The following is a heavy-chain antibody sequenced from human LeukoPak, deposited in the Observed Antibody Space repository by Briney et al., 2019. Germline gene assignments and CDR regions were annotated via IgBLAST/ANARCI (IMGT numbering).Heavy chain of an antibody. CDR1: GGSISTYY. CDR3: ARGGAARLHFQN. CDR2: IYHSGST. J-gene: IGHJ1*01. Sequence: SETLSLTCTVSGGSISTYYWNWIRQPPGKGPEWIGYIYHSGSTSYNPSLQSRVTISVDTSKNQFSLNLNSVTAADTAVYYCARGGAARLHFQNWGQGTLVTVSS. D-gene: IGHD6-6*01. V-gene: IGHV4-59*01.